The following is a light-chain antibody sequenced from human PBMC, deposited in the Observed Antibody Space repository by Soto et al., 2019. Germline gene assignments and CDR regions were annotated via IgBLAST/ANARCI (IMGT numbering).Light chain of an antibody. CDR3: QHYDSSRGFT. V-gene: IGKV3-20*01. J-gene: IGKJ3*01. CDR1: QSINSNY. CDR2: GAS. Sequence: ETVLTQSPGTLSLSPGERATLSCRASQSINSNYLVWYQQKPGQAPRLLIYGASSRVTGIADRFSGSGSGTDFTLTISRLEPEDFAVYYCQHYDSSRGFTFGPGDQSEYQT.